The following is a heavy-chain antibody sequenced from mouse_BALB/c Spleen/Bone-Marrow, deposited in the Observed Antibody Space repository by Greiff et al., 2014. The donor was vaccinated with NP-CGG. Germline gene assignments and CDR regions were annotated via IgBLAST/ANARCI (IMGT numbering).Heavy chain of an antibody. J-gene: IGHJ2*01. CDR2: IYPGDGDT. Sequence: VQRVESGAELGRPGSSVKISCKASGYAFSSYWMNWVKQRPGQGLGWIGQIYPGDGDTNYNGNFKDKATLTTDKSSTTAYMQLSSLTSEDSAVYFCARGGRLTGYYFDYWGQGTTLTVSS. CDR1: GYAFSSYW. CDR3: ARGGRLTGYYFDY. V-gene: IGHV1-80*01. D-gene: IGHD4-1*01.